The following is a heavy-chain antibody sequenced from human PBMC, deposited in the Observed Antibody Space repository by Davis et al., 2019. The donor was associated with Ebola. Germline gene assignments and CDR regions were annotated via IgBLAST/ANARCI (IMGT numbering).Heavy chain of an antibody. D-gene: IGHD3-10*01. CDR2: TYYSSKWYN. V-gene: IGHV6-1*01. J-gene: IGHJ6*02. Sequence: PSETLSLTCAISGDTVSGGSGAWNWIRQSPSRGLEWLGRTYYSSKWYNDYAASVKSRITVNPDTSKNQFSLLLSSVTPEDTAIYYCVRGWFRSGMDVWGQGTTVTV. CDR3: VRGWFRSGMDV. CDR1: GDTVSGGSGA.